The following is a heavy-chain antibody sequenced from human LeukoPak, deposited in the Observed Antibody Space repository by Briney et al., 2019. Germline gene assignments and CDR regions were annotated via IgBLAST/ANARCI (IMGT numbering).Heavy chain of an antibody. CDR1: GYSFTSYW. D-gene: IGHD1-7*01. V-gene: IGHV5-51*01. CDR2: IYPGDSDT. CDR3: ARPVGTNTPFDH. Sequence: GESLKISCKGSGYSFTSYWIGWVRQMPGKGLEWMGIIYPGDSDTRYSPSFQGQVTISADKSITTAYLQWSSLKASDTPRFYFARPVGTNTPFDHWGQGTPVTVSS. J-gene: IGHJ4*02.